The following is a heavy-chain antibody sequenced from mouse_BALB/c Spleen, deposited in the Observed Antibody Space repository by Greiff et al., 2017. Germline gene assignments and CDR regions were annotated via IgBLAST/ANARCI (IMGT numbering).Heavy chain of an antibody. D-gene: IGHD2-14*01. V-gene: IGHV1S81*02. CDR1: GYTFTSYY. J-gene: IGHJ3*01. Sequence: QVQLKESGAELVKPGASVKLSCKASGYTFTSYYMYWVKQRPGQGLEWIGEINPSNGGTNFNEKFKSKATLTVDKSSSTAYMQLSSLTSEDSAVYYCTRAYYRYDDGFAYWGQGTLVTVSA. CDR3: TRAYYRYDDGFAY. CDR2: INPSNGGT.